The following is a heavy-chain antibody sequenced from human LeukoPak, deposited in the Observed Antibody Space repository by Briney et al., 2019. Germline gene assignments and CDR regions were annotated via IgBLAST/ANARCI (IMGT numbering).Heavy chain of an antibody. Sequence: GGSLRLSCAASGFTFSSYSMNWVRQAPGKGLEWLSYISSTSSAIYYADSLKGRFTISRDNAKNSLHLQMNSLRAEDTAVYYCAREGGVSTYYDILTGPGYFDYWGQGTLVTVSS. CDR3: AREGGVSTYYDILTGPGYFDY. CDR2: ISSTSSAI. J-gene: IGHJ4*02. V-gene: IGHV3-48*04. CDR1: GFTFSSYS. D-gene: IGHD3-9*01.